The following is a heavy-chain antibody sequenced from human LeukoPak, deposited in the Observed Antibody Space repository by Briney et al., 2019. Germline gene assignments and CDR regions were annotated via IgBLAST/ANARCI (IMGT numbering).Heavy chain of an antibody. D-gene: IGHD3-16*02. CDR3: TSLYRSGYLPGSYFDL. J-gene: IGHJ2*01. Sequence: GGSLRLSCTASGFTFGDYAMSWVRQAPGKGLEWVGFIRSKAYGGTTEYAASVKGRFTISRDDSKSIAYLQMNSLKTEDTAVYYCTSLYRSGYLPGSYFDLWGRGTLVTVSS. CDR1: GFTFGDYA. CDR2: IRSKAYGGTT. V-gene: IGHV3-49*04.